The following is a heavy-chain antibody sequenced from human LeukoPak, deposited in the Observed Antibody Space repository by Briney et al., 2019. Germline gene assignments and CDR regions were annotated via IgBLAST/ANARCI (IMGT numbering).Heavy chain of an antibody. J-gene: IGHJ4*02. D-gene: IGHD6-13*01. V-gene: IGHV3-30*03. Sequence: GRSLRLSCAASGFTFSSYGMHWVRQAPGKGLEWVAVISYDGSNKYYADSVKGRFTISRDNSKNTLYLQMNSLRAEDTAVYYCARDQSIAAAGNFDYWGQGTLVTVSS. CDR1: GFTFSSYG. CDR2: ISYDGSNK. CDR3: ARDQSIAAAGNFDY.